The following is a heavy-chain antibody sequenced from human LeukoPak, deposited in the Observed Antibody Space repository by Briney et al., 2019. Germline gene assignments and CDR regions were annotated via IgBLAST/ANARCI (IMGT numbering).Heavy chain of an antibody. V-gene: IGHV3-23*01. J-gene: IGHJ4*02. CDR2: ISGSGDNT. CDR3: AKGSHNTAWSNLDS. CDR1: GFTFSSYA. D-gene: IGHD6-19*01. Sequence: PGGSLRLSCAASGFTFSSYAMSWVRQTPGKGLEWVSVISGSGDNTIYTDSVKGRFTISRDNFKNTVHLQMYSLRAEDTAVYYCAKGSHNTAWSNLDSWGQGTLVTVSS.